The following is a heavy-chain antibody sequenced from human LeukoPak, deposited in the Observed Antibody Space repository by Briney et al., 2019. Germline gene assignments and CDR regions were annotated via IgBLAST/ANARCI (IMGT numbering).Heavy chain of an antibody. D-gene: IGHD5-12*01. CDR1: GFTSSGYE. CDR2: ISSSGSTI. V-gene: IGHV3-48*03. Sequence: GGSPRLSCAASGFTSSGYEMNWVRPAPGKGLGRVSYISSSGSTIYSADSVKGRFTLSRDNAKNSLYLQMNSLRSEDTAVYYCARGRETWIWECGEFDYWGQGTLVTVSS. J-gene: IGHJ4*02. CDR3: ARGRETWIWECGEFDY.